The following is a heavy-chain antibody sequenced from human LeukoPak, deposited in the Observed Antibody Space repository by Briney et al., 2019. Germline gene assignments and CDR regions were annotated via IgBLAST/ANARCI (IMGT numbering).Heavy chain of an antibody. CDR1: GFTFSSYG. J-gene: IGHJ4*02. CDR2: IWYDGSNK. CDR3: ARTDSGSYNHFDY. V-gene: IGHV3-33*01. D-gene: IGHD1-26*01. Sequence: GGSLRLSCAASGFTFSSYGMHWVRQAPGKGLEWVAVIWYDGSNKYYADSVKGRFTNSRDNSKNTLYLQMNSLRAEDTAVFYCARTDSGSYNHFDYWGQGTLVTVSS.